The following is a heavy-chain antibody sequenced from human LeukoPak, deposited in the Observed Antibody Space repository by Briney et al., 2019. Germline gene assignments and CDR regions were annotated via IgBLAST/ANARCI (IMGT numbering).Heavy chain of an antibody. D-gene: IGHD1-14*01. Sequence: GGSLRLSCAASGFTFSSYGMSWVRQAPGKGLEWVSYNSSSSSTIYYADSVKGRFTISRDNAKKSLFLEMKSLRAEDAAVYYCARVPEMGIFYHYYMDVWGRGTTVTVSS. V-gene: IGHV3-48*01. CDR1: GFTFSSYG. CDR3: ARVPEMGIFYHYYMDV. J-gene: IGHJ6*03. CDR2: NSSSSSTI.